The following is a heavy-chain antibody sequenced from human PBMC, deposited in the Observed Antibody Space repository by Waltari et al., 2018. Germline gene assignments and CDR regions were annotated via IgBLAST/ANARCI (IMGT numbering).Heavy chain of an antibody. J-gene: IGHJ4*02. CDR3: VRDGGAIFDY. Sequence: QVQVQESGPGLVKPSETLSLTCTVSGASISNYFWSWIRQPAGKGLEWIGRVYTSGSTNYNPSPKSRVTMSIDTSKNQFSLKLSSVTAADTAVYYCVRDGGAIFDYWGQGTLVTVSS. CDR1: GASISNYF. CDR2: VYTSGST. V-gene: IGHV4-4*07. D-gene: IGHD3-10*01.